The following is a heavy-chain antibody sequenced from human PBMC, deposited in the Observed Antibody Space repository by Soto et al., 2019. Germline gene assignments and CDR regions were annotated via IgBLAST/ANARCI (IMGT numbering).Heavy chain of an antibody. J-gene: IGHJ6*04. Sequence: SQTLSLTCAISGDSVSSNSAAWNWIRQSPSRGLEWLGRTYYRSKWYNDYAVSVKSRITINPDTSKNQFSLQLNSVTPEDTAVYYCARDIVVVPAANDPASTEMYACGKEDALTISS. CDR2: TYYRSKWYN. CDR1: GDSVSSNSAA. V-gene: IGHV6-1*01. D-gene: IGHD2-2*01. CDR3: ARDIVVVPAANDPASTEMYA.